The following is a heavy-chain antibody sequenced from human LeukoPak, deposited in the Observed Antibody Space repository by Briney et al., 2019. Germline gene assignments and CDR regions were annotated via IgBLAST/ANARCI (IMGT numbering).Heavy chain of an antibody. D-gene: IGHD6-19*01. CDR2: INPSGGST. CDR3: ARENSIAVAGTGLYYYYYYMDV. J-gene: IGHJ6*03. Sequence: RASVKVSCKASGYTFTSYYMHWVRQAPGQGLEWMGIINPSGGSTSYAQKFQGRVTMTRDTSTSTAYMELSSLRSEDTAVYYCARENSIAVAGTGLYYYYYYMDVWGKGTTVTVSS. V-gene: IGHV1-46*01. CDR1: GYTFTSYY.